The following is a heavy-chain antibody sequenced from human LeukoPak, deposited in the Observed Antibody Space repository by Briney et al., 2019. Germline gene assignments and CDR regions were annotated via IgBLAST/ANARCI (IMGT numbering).Heavy chain of an antibody. CDR1: GFTFSSYW. J-gene: IGHJ6*02. D-gene: IGHD4-11*01. V-gene: IGHV3-7*03. CDR2: IKQDGSEK. CDR3: ARDYSNYVAGMDV. Sequence: GGSLRLSCAASGFTFSSYWMSWVRQAPGKGLEWVANIKQDGSEKYYVDSVKGRFTISRDNAKNSLYLQMNSLRAEDTAVYYCARDYSNYVAGMDVWGQGTTVTVSS.